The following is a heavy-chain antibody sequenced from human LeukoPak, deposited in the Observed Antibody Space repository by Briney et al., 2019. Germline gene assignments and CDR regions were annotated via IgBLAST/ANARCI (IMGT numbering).Heavy chain of an antibody. J-gene: IGHJ2*01. D-gene: IGHD3-22*01. V-gene: IGHV4-59*01. Sequence: SETLSLTCTVSGGSISSYYWSWIRQPPGKGLEWIGYIYYSGSTDYNPSLKSRVTISVDTSKNQFSLKLSSVTAADTAVYYCARGAYYYDSSGYYYGRYFDLWGRGTLVTVSS. CDR2: IYYSGST. CDR3: ARGAYYYDSSGYYYGRYFDL. CDR1: GGSISSYY.